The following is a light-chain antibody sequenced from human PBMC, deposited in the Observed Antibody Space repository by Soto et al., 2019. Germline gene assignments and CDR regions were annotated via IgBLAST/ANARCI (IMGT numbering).Light chain of an antibody. J-gene: IGKJ2*01. CDR3: QQYDSSPVT. V-gene: IGKV3-20*01. CDR2: GAS. Sequence: ENVLTQSPGTLSLSPGKRATLSCRASQSVSSSYLTWYQQKPGQAPRLLIYGASSRATDIPDRFSGSGSGTDFTLTISRLEPEDFAVYYCQQYDSSPVTFGQGTKLEIK. CDR1: QSVSSSY.